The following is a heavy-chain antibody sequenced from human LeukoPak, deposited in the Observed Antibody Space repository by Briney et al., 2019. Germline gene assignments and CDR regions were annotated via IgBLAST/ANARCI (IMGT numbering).Heavy chain of an antibody. J-gene: IGHJ4*02. V-gene: IGHV3-23*01. D-gene: IGHD5-18*01. CDR2: ISGSGGST. CDR1: RFTFSSYA. Sequence: PGGSLRLSCAASRFTFSSYAMSWVRQAPGKGLEWVSAISGSGGSTYYADSVKGRFTISRDNSKNTLYLQMNSLRAEDTAVYYCARPFKTVDTAMADWGQGTLVTVSS. CDR3: ARPFKTVDTAMAD.